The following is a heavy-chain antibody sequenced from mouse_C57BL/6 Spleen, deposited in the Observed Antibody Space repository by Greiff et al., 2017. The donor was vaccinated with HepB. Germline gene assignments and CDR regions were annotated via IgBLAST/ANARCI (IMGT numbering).Heavy chain of an antibody. D-gene: IGHD2-1*01. CDR1: GYSFTDYN. Sequence: EVQVVESGPELVKPGASVKISCKASGYSFTDYNMNWVKQSNGKSLEWIGVINPNYGTTSYNQKFKGKATLTVDQSSSTAYMQLNSLTSEDSAVYYCARWNGNYLYYYAMDYWGQGTSVTVSS. V-gene: IGHV1-39*01. CDR2: INPNYGTT. CDR3: ARWNGNYLYYYAMDY. J-gene: IGHJ4*01.